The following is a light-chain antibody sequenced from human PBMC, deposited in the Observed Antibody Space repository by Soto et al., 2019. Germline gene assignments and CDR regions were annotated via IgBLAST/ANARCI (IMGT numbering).Light chain of an antibody. CDR1: SSDVGGYNY. Sequence: QSALTQPASVSGSPGQSITISCTGTSSDVGGYNYVSWYQQHPGKAPKLMIYEVSNRPSGVSNRFSDSKSGNTAPLTIAGLQAEDEADYYCSSYTGSSTPYVFGTGTKLTVL. J-gene: IGLJ1*01. CDR3: SSYTGSSTPYV. V-gene: IGLV2-14*01. CDR2: EVS.